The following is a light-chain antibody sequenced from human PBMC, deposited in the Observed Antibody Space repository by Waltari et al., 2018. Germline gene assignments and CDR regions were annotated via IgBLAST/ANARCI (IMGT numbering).Light chain of an antibody. CDR3: SSFTSSSTSL. CDR2: DVN. Sequence: QSALTQPASVSGSPGQSLTISCTGTSSDVGDYNYVSWYQQHPGEAPKLMIYDVNTRPSGISNRFSGSKSGNTASLTISGLQAEDEADYYCSSFTSSSTSLIGGGTKLTVL. CDR1: SSDVGDYNY. V-gene: IGLV2-14*03. J-gene: IGLJ2*01.